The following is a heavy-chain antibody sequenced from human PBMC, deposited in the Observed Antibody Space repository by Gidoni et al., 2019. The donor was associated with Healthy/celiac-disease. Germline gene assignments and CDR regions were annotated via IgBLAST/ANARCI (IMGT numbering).Heavy chain of an antibody. CDR3: AKDSYYDFWSGYLSAFDI. CDR2: ISGSGGST. CDR1: GFTLSSYA. V-gene: IGHV3-23*01. J-gene: IGHJ3*02. Sequence: EVQLLESGGGLVQPGGSLRLSCAASGFTLSSYAMSWVRQAPGKGLAWVSAISGSGGSTYYADSVKGRFTISRDNSKNTLYLQMNSLRAEDTAVYYCAKDSYYDFWSGYLSAFDIWGQGTMVTVSS. D-gene: IGHD3-3*01.